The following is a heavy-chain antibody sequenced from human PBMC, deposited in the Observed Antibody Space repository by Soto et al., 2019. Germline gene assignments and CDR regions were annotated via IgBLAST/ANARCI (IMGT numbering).Heavy chain of an antibody. Sequence: GGSLRLSCAASGFTFSSYAMSWVRQAPGKGLEWVSAISGSGGSTYYADSVKGRFTISRDNSKNTLYLQMNSLRAEDTAVYYCAKDGRDIVVVVSAIVYYFLAFSGKGSTVTVSS. CDR1: GFTFSSYA. V-gene: IGHV3-23*01. CDR2: ISGSGGST. D-gene: IGHD2-15*01. CDR3: AKDGRDIVVVVSAIVYYFLAF. J-gene: IGHJ6*03.